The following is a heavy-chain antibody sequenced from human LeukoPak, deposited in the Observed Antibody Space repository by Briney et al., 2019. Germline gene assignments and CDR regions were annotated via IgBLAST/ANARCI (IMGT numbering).Heavy chain of an antibody. CDR2: INPITGDT. V-gene: IGHV1-2*02. CDR3: ARDRSLKVYYMDV. CDR1: GYTFTGYY. J-gene: IGHJ6*03. Sequence: ASVKVSCKASGYTFTGYYMHWVRQAPGQGLEWMGWINPITGDTTYAQRFQGRLTMTRDTSISTAYMELSSLRSDDTAVYFCARDRSLKVYYMDVWGRGTTVIISS.